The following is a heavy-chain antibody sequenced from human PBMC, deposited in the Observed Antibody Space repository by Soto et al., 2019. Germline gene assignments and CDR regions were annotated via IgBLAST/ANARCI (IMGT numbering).Heavy chain of an antibody. CDR1: GGSFSSYY. J-gene: IGHJ5*02. V-gene: IGHV4-59*01. Sequence: SETLSLTCAVYGGSFSSYYWSWIRQPPGKGLEYIGYIYYSGSTNYNPSLKSRVTISVDTSKKQFSLKLSSVTAADTAVYYCARSLYSGSYTNWFDPWGQGTLVTVS. CDR3: ARSLYSGSYTNWFDP. D-gene: IGHD1-26*01. CDR2: IYYSGST.